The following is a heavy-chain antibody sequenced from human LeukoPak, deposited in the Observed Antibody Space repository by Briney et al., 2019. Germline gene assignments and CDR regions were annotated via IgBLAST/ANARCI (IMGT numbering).Heavy chain of an antibody. CDR2: IGGDATTT. V-gene: IGHV3-23*01. CDR3: AAYYYDSRSSSRGGFEY. J-gene: IGHJ4*02. Sequence: GGSLRLSCTASGFTFRNYVMNWVRQAPGKGLAWVSLIGGDATTTYYADSVKGRFTISRDNSKNTVYLEASSLRPEDTAVYYCAAYYYDSRSSSRGGFEYWGQVVLVTVSS. CDR1: GFTFRNYV. D-gene: IGHD3-10*01.